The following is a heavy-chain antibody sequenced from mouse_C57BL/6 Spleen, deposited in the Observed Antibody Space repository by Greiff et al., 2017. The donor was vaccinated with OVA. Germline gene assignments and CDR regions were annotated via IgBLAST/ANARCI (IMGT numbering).Heavy chain of an antibody. CDR1: GYAFSSSW. CDR3: AREGGRP. V-gene: IGHV1-82*01. CDR2: IYPGDGDT. Sequence: QVHVKQSGPELVKPGASVTISCKASGYAFSSSWMNWVKQRPGKGLEWIGRIYPGDGDTNYNGKFKGKATLTADKSSSTAYMQLSSLTSEDSAVYFCAREGGRPWGQGTTLTVSS. J-gene: IGHJ2*01.